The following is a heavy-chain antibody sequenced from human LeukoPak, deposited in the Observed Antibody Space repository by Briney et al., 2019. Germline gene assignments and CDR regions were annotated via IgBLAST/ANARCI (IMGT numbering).Heavy chain of an antibody. CDR1: GGSISSSSYY. V-gene: IGHV4-39*01. CDR3: ARLEYSSSCIDY. D-gene: IGHD6-13*01. J-gene: IGHJ4*02. Sequence: PSETLSLTCTVSGGSISSSSYYWGWIRQPPGKGLEWIGSIYYSGSTYYNPSLKSRVTISVDTSRNQFSLKLSSVTAADTAVHYCARLEYSSSCIDYWGQGTLVTVSS. CDR2: IYYSGST.